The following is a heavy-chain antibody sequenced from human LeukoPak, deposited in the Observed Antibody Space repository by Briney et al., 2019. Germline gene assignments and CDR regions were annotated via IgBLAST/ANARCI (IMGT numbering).Heavy chain of an antibody. V-gene: IGHV3-30*04. J-gene: IGHJ4*02. CDR2: ISYDGSNK. D-gene: IGHD6-19*01. CDR1: GFTFSSYA. CDR3: ARGIAVAGFSY. Sequence: GRSLRLSCAASGFTFSSYAMHWVRQAPGKGLEWVAVISYDGSNKYYADSVKGRFTISRDNSKNTLYLQMNSLRAEDTAVYYCARGIAVAGFSYWGQGTLVTVSS.